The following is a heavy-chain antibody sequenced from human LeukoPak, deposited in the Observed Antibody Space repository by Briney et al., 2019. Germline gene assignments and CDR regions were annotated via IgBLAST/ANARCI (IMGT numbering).Heavy chain of an antibody. CDR3: ATFRRGSTYGSFDY. J-gene: IGHJ4*02. CDR1: GGSISSYY. V-gene: IGHV4-4*07. CDR2: IYTSGST. D-gene: IGHD5-18*01. Sequence: SETLSLTCTVSGGSISSYYWSWIRQPAGKGLEWIGRIYTSGSTNYNPSLKSRVTMSVDTSKNQFSLSLNSVTAADTAVYYCATFRRGSTYGSFDYWGQGILVTVSS.